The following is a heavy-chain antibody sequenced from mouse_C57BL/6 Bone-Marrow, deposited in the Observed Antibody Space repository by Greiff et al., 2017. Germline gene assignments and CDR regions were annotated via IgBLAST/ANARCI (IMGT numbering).Heavy chain of an antibody. J-gene: IGHJ4*01. CDR2: IYPRSGNT. D-gene: IGHD1-2*01. Sequence: QVQLQQSGAELARPGASVKLSCKASGYTFTSYGISWVKQRTGQGLEWIGEIYPRSGNTYYNEKFKGKATLTADKSSSTAYMELRSLTSEDSAVYFCARWDTTAQMDYWGQGTSVTVSS. CDR3: ARWDTTAQMDY. V-gene: IGHV1-81*01. CDR1: GYTFTSYG.